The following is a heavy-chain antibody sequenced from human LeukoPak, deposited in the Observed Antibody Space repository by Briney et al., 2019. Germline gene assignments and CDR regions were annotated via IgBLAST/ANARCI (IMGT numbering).Heavy chain of an antibody. CDR3: AKRREQWLVLSYYIDY. CDR2: ISYDGSSK. Sequence: GGSLRLSCAASGFTFSSYAMHWVRQAPGKGLEWVAVISYDGSSKYYADSVKGRFTISRDNSKNTLYLQMNSLRAEDTAVYYCAKRREQWLVLSYYIDYWGQGTLVTVSS. CDR1: GFTFSSYA. V-gene: IGHV3-30*04. D-gene: IGHD6-19*01. J-gene: IGHJ4*02.